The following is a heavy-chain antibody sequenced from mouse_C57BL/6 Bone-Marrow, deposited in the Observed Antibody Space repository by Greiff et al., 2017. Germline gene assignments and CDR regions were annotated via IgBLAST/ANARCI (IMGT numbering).Heavy chain of an antibody. CDR2: ISSGSSTI. Sequence: EVKLVESGGGLVKPGGSLKLSCAASGFTFSDYGMHWVRQAPEKGLEWVAYISSGSSTINYEVTVKGRFTISRDNATNTLFLQVSSLRSEDTAVYYCARGDYNYVGAWFAYWGQGTLVTVSA. CDR3: ARGDYNYVGAWFAY. D-gene: IGHD2-12*01. V-gene: IGHV5-17*01. CDR1: GFTFSDYG. J-gene: IGHJ3*01.